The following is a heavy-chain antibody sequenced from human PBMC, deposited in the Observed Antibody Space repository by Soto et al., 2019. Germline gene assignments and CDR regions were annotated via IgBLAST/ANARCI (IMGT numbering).Heavy chain of an antibody. D-gene: IGHD3-16*01. CDR3: ARLPDYNYDWENWFDP. CDR1: GYSFTSYW. Sequence: PGESLKISCKGSGYSFTSYWIGWVRQMPGKGLEWMGIIYPGDSDTRYSPSFQGQVTISADKSISTAYLQWSSLKASDTAMYYCARLPDYNYDWENWFDPWGQGTLVTVSS. V-gene: IGHV5-51*01. CDR2: IYPGDSDT. J-gene: IGHJ5*02.